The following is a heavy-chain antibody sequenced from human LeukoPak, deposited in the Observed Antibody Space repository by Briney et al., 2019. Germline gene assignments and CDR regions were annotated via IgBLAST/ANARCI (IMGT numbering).Heavy chain of an antibody. J-gene: IGHJ1*01. CDR3: ARGRFGSGQYFQH. V-gene: IGHV3-21*01. CDR2: ISSSSSYI. D-gene: IGHD6-19*01. Sequence: GGSLRLSCAASGFTFSSYSMNWVRQAPGKGLEWVSSISSSSSYIYYTDSVKGRFTISRDNAKNSLYLQMNSLRAEDTAVYYCARGRFGSGQYFQHWGQGTLVTVSS. CDR1: GFTFSSYS.